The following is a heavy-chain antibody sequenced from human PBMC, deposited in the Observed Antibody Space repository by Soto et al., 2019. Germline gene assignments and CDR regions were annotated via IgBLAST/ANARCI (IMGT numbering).Heavy chain of an antibody. CDR3: VTGYSYWFDY. CDR1: GGTFSSYA. Sequence: SVKLSCKASGGTFSSYAISWVRQAPGQGLEWMGGIIPIFGTANYAQKFQGRVTITADESTSTAYMELSSLRSEDTAVYYCVTGYSYWFDYWGQGTLVTVSS. V-gene: IGHV1-69*13. J-gene: IGHJ4*02. CDR2: IIPIFGTA. D-gene: IGHD5-18*01.